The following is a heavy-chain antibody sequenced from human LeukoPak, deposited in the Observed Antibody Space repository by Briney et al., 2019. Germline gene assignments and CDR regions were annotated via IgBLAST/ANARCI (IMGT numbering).Heavy chain of an antibody. V-gene: IGHV4-39*01. D-gene: IGHD2-15*01. J-gene: IGHJ4*02. Sequence: PSETLSLTCTVSGGSISSSSYYWGWIRQPAGKGLEWIGSIYYSGSTYYDPSLKSRVTISVDTSKNQFSLKLSSVTAADTAVYYCARRVCSGGSCYSVLGGDYYDSSGYHDYWGQGTLVTVSS. CDR1: GGSISSSSYY. CDR3: ARRVCSGGSCYSVLGGDYYDSSGYHDY. CDR2: IYYSGST.